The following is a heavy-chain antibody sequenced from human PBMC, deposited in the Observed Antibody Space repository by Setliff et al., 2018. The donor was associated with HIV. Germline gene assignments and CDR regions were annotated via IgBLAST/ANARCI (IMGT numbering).Heavy chain of an antibody. Sequence: LRLSCVASGFNIRNYWMHWVRQLPGKELVWVSRVNSEGFKTNYADSVRGRFTISRDNGKNTLFLQMNSLRADDTGVYFCARDASDTYTYDDDDLNVWGQGTVV. CDR2: VNSEGFKT. CDR3: ARDASDTYTYDDDDLNV. D-gene: IGHD2-2*02. J-gene: IGHJ3*01. V-gene: IGHV3-74*01. CDR1: GFNIRNYW.